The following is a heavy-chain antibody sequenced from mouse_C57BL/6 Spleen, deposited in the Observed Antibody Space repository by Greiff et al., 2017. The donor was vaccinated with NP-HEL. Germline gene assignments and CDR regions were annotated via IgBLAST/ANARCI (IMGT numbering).Heavy chain of an antibody. CDR1: GYTFTDYY. CDR2: INPNNGGT. D-gene: IGHD2-4*01. Sequence: EVQLQQSGPELVKPGASVKISCKASGYTFTDYYMNWVKQSHGKSLEWIGDINPNNGGTSYNQKFKGKATLTVDKSSSTAYMELRSLTSEDSAVYYCAPYDYGDYYAMDYWGQGTSVTVSS. CDR3: APYDYGDYYAMDY. J-gene: IGHJ4*01. V-gene: IGHV1-26*01.